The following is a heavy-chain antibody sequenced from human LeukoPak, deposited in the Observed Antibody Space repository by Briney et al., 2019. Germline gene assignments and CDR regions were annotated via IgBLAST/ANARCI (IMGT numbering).Heavy chain of an antibody. CDR1: EFTFSTYA. CDR3: ARENSIAARPTDAFDI. CDR2: IKQDGSEK. Sequence: GGSLRLSCAASEFTFSTYAMSWVRQGPGKGLERVANIKQDGSEKYYVDSVKGRFTISRDNAKNSVYLQMNSLRAEDTAVYYCARENSIAARPTDAFDIWGQGTMVTVSS. V-gene: IGHV3-7*01. J-gene: IGHJ3*02. D-gene: IGHD6-6*01.